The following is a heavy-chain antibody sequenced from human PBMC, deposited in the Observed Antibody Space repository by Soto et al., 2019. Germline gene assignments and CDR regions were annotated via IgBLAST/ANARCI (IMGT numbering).Heavy chain of an antibody. CDR1: GYTFTSYY. J-gene: IGHJ4*02. D-gene: IGHD3-22*01. Sequence: ASVKVSCKASGYTFTSYYMHWVRQAPGQGLEWMGIINPSGGSTSYAQKFQGRVTMTRDTSTSTVYMELSSLRSEDTAVYYCARELYYDTPGGGYFDYWGQGTLVTVSS. CDR2: INPSGGST. V-gene: IGHV1-46*01. CDR3: ARELYYDTPGGGYFDY.